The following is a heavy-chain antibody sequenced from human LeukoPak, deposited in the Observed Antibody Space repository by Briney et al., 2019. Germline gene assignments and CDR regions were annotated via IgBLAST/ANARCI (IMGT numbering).Heavy chain of an antibody. CDR3: ARETLQYSSGGRNAFDI. V-gene: IGHV3-23*01. CDR1: GFTFISYA. Sequence: PGGSLRLSCAASGFTFISYAMSWVRQAPGKGLEWVSGISSSGGSTYYADSVKGRFTISRDNSNKMLYLQMNSLRAEDTAVYYCARETLQYSSGGRNAFDIWGQGTMVTVPS. CDR2: ISSSGGST. J-gene: IGHJ3*02. D-gene: IGHD6-19*01.